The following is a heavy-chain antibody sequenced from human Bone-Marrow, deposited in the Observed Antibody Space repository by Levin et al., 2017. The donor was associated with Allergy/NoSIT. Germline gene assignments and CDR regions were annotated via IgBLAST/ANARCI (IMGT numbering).Heavy chain of an antibody. V-gene: IGHV1-18*01. D-gene: IGHD2-2*01. CDR1: GYTFTNYG. Sequence: EASVKVSCKTSGYTFTNYGVSWVRQAPGQGLEWMGWISPYTANTYYSEKMQGRVTMTTDTSTRTAYMALRSLRSDDTAVYYCARLLGYCTSTTGQGIGVGGMDVWGQGTTVTV. CDR2: ISPYTANT. CDR3: ARLLGYCTSTTGQGIGVGGMDV. J-gene: IGHJ6*02.